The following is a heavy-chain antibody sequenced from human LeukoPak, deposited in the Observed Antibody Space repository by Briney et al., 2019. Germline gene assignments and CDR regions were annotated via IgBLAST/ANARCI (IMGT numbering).Heavy chain of an antibody. CDR3: ARAQTRAFDI. V-gene: IGHV3-53*01. J-gene: IGHJ3*02. CDR1: GFTVSSIH. Sequence: QSGGSLRLSCAASGFTVSSIHMSWARQAPGKGLEWVSVIFSGGSTYYTDSVKGRFTISRDNSKNTLYLQMNSLRAEDTAIYYCARAQTRAFDIWGQGTMVTVSS. CDR2: IFSGGST.